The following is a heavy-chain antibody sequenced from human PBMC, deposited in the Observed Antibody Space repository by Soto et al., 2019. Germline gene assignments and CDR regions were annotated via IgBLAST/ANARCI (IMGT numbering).Heavy chain of an antibody. Sequence: SETLSLTCTVSGGSISSGGYYWSWIRQHPGKGLEWIGYIYYSGSTYYNPSLKSRVTISVDTSKNQFSLKLSSVTAADTAVYYCARASITMVRGVIMASWFDPWGQGTLVTVSS. CDR1: GGSISSGGYY. V-gene: IGHV4-31*03. CDR2: IYYSGST. CDR3: ARASITMVRGVIMASWFDP. D-gene: IGHD3-10*01. J-gene: IGHJ5*02.